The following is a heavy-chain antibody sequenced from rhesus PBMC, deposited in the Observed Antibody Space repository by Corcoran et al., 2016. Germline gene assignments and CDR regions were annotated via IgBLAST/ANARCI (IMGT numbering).Heavy chain of an antibody. V-gene: IGHV4-169*01. CDR2: IYGSGGGT. Sequence: QLQLQESGPGLVKPSETLSVTCAVSGGSLRTNYWSWIRQPPGKGLEWIGRIYGSGGGTNYNPSLTSRVTLSVDTSKNQLSLKLTSVTAADTAVYYCARNTNNLDYWGQGVLVTVSS. D-gene: IGHD1-20*01. CDR3: ARNTNNLDY. J-gene: IGHJ4*01. CDR1: GGSLRTNY.